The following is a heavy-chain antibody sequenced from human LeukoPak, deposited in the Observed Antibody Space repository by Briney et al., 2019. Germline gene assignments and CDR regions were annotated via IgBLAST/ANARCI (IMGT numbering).Heavy chain of an antibody. CDR1: GFTFSSYG. J-gene: IGHJ5*02. Sequence: PGGSLRLSCAASGFTFSSYGMHWVRQAPGKGLEWVSVIYSGGSTYYADSVKGRFTISRDNSKNTLYLQMNSLRAEDTAVYYCARESSGWFDPWGQGTLVTVSS. D-gene: IGHD6-25*01. CDR3: ARESSGWFDP. V-gene: IGHV3-53*01. CDR2: IYSGGST.